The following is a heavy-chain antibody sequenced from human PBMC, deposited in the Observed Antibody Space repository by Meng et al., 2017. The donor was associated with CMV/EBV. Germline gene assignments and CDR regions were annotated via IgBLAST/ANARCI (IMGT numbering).Heavy chain of an antibody. CDR3: ARDRDWAFDY. CDR2: ISSSGSTI. CDR1: GFTFSDYY. Sequence: GESLKISCAASGFTFSDYYMSWIRQAPGKGLEWVSYISSSGSTIYYADSVKGRFTISTDSDKSLLFLEMNNLRAEDTAVYYCARDRDWAFDYWGQGTLVTVSS. J-gene: IGHJ4*02. D-gene: IGHD3/OR15-3a*01. V-gene: IGHV3-11*04.